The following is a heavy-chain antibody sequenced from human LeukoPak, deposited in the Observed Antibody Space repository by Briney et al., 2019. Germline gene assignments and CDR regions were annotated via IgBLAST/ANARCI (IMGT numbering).Heavy chain of an antibody. CDR2: ITSSTSSI. CDR1: GFTFSAYS. J-gene: IGHJ6*03. CDR3: ARVRGSFYMDV. Sequence: PGGSLRLSCAASGFTFSAYSMNWVRQAPGKGLERVSYITSSTSSISYADSVKGRFTISRDNAKNSLYLQMNSLRAGDTGVYYCARVRGSFYMDVWGKGTTVTVSS. V-gene: IGHV3-48*01.